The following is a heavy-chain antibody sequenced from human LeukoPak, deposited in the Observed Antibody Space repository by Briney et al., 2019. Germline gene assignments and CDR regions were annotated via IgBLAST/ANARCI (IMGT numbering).Heavy chain of an antibody. CDR2: IYYSGST. CDR1: GGSISGSRYY. CDR3: ARLDYYDNSGYYLGFDY. V-gene: IGHV4-39*01. D-gene: IGHD3-22*01. Sequence: SETLSLTCTVSGGSISGSRYYWDWFRQPPGKGLEWIGDIYYSGSTYYNPSLMSRVAISINTSKNQFSLKLNSVTAADTAVYYCARLDYYDNSGYYLGFDYWGQGTLVTVSS. J-gene: IGHJ4*02.